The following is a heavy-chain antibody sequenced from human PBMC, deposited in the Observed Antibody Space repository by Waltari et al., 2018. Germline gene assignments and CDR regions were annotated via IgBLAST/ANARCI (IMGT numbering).Heavy chain of an antibody. Sequence: QVQLVQSGAEVKKPGASVKVSCKASGYTFTSYYMHWVRQAPGQGLEWMGIINPSGGSTSYAQKFQGRVTMTRDTSTSTVYMELSSLRSEDTAVYYCARGDIVVVVAATNAFDIWGQGTMVTVSS. CDR2: INPSGGST. V-gene: IGHV1-46*01. CDR1: GYTFTSYY. D-gene: IGHD2-15*01. J-gene: IGHJ3*02. CDR3: ARGDIVVVVAATNAFDI.